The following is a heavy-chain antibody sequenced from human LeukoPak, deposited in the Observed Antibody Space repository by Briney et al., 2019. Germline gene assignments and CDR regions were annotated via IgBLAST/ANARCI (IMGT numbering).Heavy chain of an antibody. J-gene: IGHJ4*02. Sequence: PGGSLRLSCAASGFTFRSYAMSWVRQAPGKGLEWVSGITGSGGATYYADSVKGRFTISRDNSKNTLYLQMNSLRAEDTAVYYCAKLGGRLNYDFWSGYGYYFDYWGQGTLVTVSS. V-gene: IGHV3-23*01. CDR2: ITGSGGAT. CDR3: AKLGGRLNYDFWSGYGYYFDY. D-gene: IGHD3-3*01. CDR1: GFTFRSYA.